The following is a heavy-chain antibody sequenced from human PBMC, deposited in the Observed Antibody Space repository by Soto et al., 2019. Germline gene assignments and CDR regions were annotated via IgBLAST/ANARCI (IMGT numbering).Heavy chain of an antibody. D-gene: IGHD3-10*01. CDR1: GFSFSTFW. CDR3: ARDTQTLGSDY. V-gene: IGHV3-7*03. CDR2: IKVDGSEK. Sequence: DVQLVESGGNLVQPGGSLRLSCAASGFSFSTFWMTWVRQAPGKGLEWVANIKVDGSEKYYVDSVKGRFTISRDNAKKSLYLQMDSLRVEDTALYFCARDTQTLGSDYWGQGTLVIVSS. J-gene: IGHJ4*02.